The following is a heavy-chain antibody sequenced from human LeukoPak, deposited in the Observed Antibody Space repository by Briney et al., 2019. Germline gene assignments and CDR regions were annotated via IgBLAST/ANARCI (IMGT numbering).Heavy chain of an antibody. D-gene: IGHD4-17*01. CDR1: GGSFSGYY. CDR3: ARGGYGDYVAEYFQH. Sequence: SETLSLTCAVYGGSFSGYYWSWIRQPPGKGLEGIGEINHSGSTNYNPSLKSRVTISVDTSKNQFSLKLSSVTAADTAVYYCARGGYGDYVAEYFQHWGQGTLVTVSS. J-gene: IGHJ1*01. CDR2: INHSGST. V-gene: IGHV4-34*01.